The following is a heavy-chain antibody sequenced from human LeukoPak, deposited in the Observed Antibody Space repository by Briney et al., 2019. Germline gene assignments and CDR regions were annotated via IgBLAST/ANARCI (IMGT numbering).Heavy chain of an antibody. CDR3: AKEGGSGSYYPPDAFDV. D-gene: IGHD1-26*01. J-gene: IGHJ3*01. CDR1: GFTFRSSA. Sequence: PGGSLRLSCAASGFTFRSSALHWVRQAPGKGLEWVAMISFDGSNKKYADYVKGRFTISRDNSKNTLYLQMNSLRAEETAMYYCAKEGGSGSYYPPDAFDVWGQGTMVTVSS. V-gene: IGHV3-30*04. CDR2: ISFDGSNK.